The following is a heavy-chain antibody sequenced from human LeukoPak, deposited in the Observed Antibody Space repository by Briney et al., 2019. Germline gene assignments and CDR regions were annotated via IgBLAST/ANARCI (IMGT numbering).Heavy chain of an antibody. CDR3: ARGRPLFEDY. Sequence: GGSLRLSCAASGFTFSRYSMNCVPQAQGKGLEWVSSISSSSSYISYADSVKGRFTISRDNAKNSLYLQMNNLRVEDTAVYYCARGRPLFEDYWGQGTLVTVSS. CDR2: ISSSSSYI. J-gene: IGHJ4*02. D-gene: IGHD3-10*02. V-gene: IGHV3-21*01. CDR1: GFTFSRYS.